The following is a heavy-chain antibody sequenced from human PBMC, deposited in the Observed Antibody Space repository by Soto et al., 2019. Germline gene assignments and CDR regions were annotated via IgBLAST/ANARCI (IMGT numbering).Heavy chain of an antibody. D-gene: IGHD2-15*01. CDR3: ARDGEGYCSGGSCPIGY. CDR1: GGTFSSYA. Sequence: ASVKVSCKASGGTFSSYAISWVRQAPGQGLEWMGGIIPIFGTANYAQKFQGRVTITADESTSTAYMELSSLRSEGTAVYYCARDGEGYCSGGSCPIGYWGQGTLVTVSS. J-gene: IGHJ4*02. CDR2: IIPIFGTA. V-gene: IGHV1-69*13.